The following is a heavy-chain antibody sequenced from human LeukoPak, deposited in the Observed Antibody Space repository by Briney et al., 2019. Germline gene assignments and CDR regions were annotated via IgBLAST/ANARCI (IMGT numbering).Heavy chain of an antibody. D-gene: IGHD3-22*01. J-gene: IGHJ4*02. Sequence: GGSLRLSCAVSGVTLSNYGMAWVRQAPGKGLEWVAGISGSGRRPNYAASVKGRFIVSRDNAKNTLYLQMNSLRAEDTAVYFCAKRGVVIRVILVGFHKEAYYFDSWGQGALVSVSS. CDR3: AKRGVVIRVILVGFHKEAYYFDS. CDR2: ISGSGRRP. CDR1: GVTLSNYG. V-gene: IGHV3-23*01.